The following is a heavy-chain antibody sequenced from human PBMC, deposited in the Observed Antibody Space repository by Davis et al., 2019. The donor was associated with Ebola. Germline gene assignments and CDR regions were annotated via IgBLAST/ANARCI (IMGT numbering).Heavy chain of an antibody. D-gene: IGHD2-2*01. CDR3: ARGPGYQLLSYYYYGMDV. Sequence: GGSLRLSCAASGFTFSSYAMSWVRQAPGKGLEWVSAISGSGGSTYYADSVKGRFTISRDNAKNSLYLQMNSLRAEDTAVYYCARGPGYQLLSYYYYGMDVWGQGTTVTVSS. CDR1: GFTFSSYA. J-gene: IGHJ6*02. V-gene: IGHV3-23*01. CDR2: ISGSGGST.